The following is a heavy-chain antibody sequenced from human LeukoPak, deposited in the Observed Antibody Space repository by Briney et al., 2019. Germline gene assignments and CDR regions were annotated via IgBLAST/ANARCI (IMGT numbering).Heavy chain of an antibody. V-gene: IGHV1-69*13. CDR3: ARDASTSYYYGSGGTFDY. D-gene: IGHD3-10*01. CDR1: GGRFKSYG. CDR2: IIPIFGTA. Sequence: SVKVSCKTTGGRFKSYGFSWVRQAPGQGLEWMGGIIPIFGTANYAQKFQGRVTITADESTSTAYMELSSQRSKDTAVYYCARDASTSYYYGSGGTFDYWGQGTLVTVSS. J-gene: IGHJ4*02.